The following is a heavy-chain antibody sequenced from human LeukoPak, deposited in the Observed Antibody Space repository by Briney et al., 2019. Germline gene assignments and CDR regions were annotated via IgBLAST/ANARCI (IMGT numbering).Heavy chain of an antibody. CDR2: INHSGST. Sequence: PSGTLSLPCAVSGGSFSGYYWSWIRQPPGKGLEWIGEINHSGSTNYNPSLKSRVTISVDTSKNQFSLKLSSVTAADTAVYYCARGLGSSTSRPPPENWFDPWGQGTLVTVSS. CDR1: GGSFSGYY. J-gene: IGHJ5*02. D-gene: IGHD2-2*01. V-gene: IGHV4-34*01. CDR3: ARGLGSSTSRPPPENWFDP.